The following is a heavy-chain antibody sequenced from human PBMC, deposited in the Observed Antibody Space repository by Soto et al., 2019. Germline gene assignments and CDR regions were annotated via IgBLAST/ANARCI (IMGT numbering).Heavy chain of an antibody. CDR3: ARVNHSRGYYYEF. CDR2: IDWTDDK. CDR1: GFSLSTGAMC. J-gene: IGHJ1*01. V-gene: IGHV2-70*01. D-gene: IGHD3-22*01. Sequence: SGPTLVNPTQTLTLTCTLSGFSLSTGAMCVSWIRQPPGKALEWLALIDWTDDKYFNTSLRTRLTISKDTSKNQVVLKMTNMDPVDTATYYCARVNHSRGYYYEFWGQGTQVTVSS.